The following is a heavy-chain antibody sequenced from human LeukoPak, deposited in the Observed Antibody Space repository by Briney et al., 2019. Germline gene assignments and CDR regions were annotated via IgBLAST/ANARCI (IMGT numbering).Heavy chain of an antibody. CDR3: ARGDGDGPARRAFDI. Sequence: ASVKVSCKASGYTFTGYYMHWVRQAPGQGLEWMGWINPTSGGTNYVQKFQGRVIMTRDTSISTAYMELSRVRSDDTAVYYCARGDGDGPARRAFDIWGQGTMVTVSS. V-gene: IGHV1-2*02. J-gene: IGHJ3*02. CDR2: INPTSGGT. D-gene: IGHD7-27*01. CDR1: GYTFTGYY.